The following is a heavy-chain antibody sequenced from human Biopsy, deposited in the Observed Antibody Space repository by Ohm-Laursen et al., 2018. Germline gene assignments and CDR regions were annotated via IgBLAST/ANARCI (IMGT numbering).Heavy chain of an antibody. D-gene: IGHD2-2*02. Sequence: SDTLSLTCSASGGSVNSYSWSWIRQPPGKGLEWIGYIYYSGSINYNPSLKSRVTISLDTSKNQFSLKLSSVTAADTAVYYCASMPAAIHEPNYSYYGMHVWGQGTTVTVSS. V-gene: IGHV4-59*08. J-gene: IGHJ6*02. CDR2: IYYSGSI. CDR1: GGSVNSYS. CDR3: ASMPAAIHEPNYSYYGMHV.